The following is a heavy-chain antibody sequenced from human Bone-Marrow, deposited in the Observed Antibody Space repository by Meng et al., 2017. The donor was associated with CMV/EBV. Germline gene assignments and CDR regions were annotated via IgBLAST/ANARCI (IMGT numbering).Heavy chain of an antibody. CDR1: GFTFSSYS. J-gene: IGHJ3*02. CDR2: ISSSSSTI. V-gene: IGHV3-48*04. CDR3: ARDLNYSSSWSDAFDI. D-gene: IGHD6-13*01. Sequence: GESLKISCAASGFTFSSYSMNWVRQAPGKGLEWVSYISSSSSTIYYADSVKGRFTISRDNAKNSLYLQMNSLRAEDTALYYCARDLNYSSSWSDAFDIWGQGTMVTVSS.